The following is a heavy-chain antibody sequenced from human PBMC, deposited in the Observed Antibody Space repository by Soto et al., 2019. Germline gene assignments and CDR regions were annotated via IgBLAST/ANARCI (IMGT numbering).Heavy chain of an antibody. CDR2: INPSGGST. CDR3: PKHPFPGCINAICHPIDC. CDR1: GYTFTHYY. D-gene: IGHD2-8*01. J-gene: IGHJ4*02. V-gene: IGHV1-46*01. Sequence: QVQLVQSGAEVKNPGASVKVSCKASGYTFTHYYIHWVRQAPGQGLEWMGTINPSGGSTSYAQKFQCRITMATDTSPNTVYMELSSVRCGDAAVYYCPKHPFPGCINAICHPIDCWGQGALVTVSP.